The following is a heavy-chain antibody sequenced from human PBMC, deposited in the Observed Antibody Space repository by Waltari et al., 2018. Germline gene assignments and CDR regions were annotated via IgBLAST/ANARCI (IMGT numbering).Heavy chain of an antibody. CDR1: GRHFLEYA. CDR2: IRSRTKGDAT. J-gene: IGHJ4*02. CDR3: IRPFEMGID. Sequence: EVQLVGSGAALVQHGGSLPLSCSASGRHFLEYAMHGVRQASGKGLEWVGRIRSRTKGDATAYAESVQGRFTISRDDSKNTAYLEMNSLKTDDTAVYYCIRPFEMGIDWGQGTLVIVSS. D-gene: IGHD7-27*01. V-gene: IGHV3-73*01.